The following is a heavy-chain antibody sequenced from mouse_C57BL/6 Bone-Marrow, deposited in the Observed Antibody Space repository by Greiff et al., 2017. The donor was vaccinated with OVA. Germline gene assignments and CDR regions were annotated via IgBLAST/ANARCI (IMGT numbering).Heavy chain of an antibody. CDR3: APGSCDY. CDR1: GFTFSDYG. Sequence: EVQRVESGGGLVKPGGSLKLSCAASGFTFSDYGMHWVRQAPEKGLEWVAYISSGSSTIYYADTVKGRFTISRDNATNTLFLPMTMLTSEDTAMYYCAPGSCDYWGQGTTLTVSS. CDR2: ISSGSSTI. V-gene: IGHV5-17*01. J-gene: IGHJ2*01. D-gene: IGHD1-1*01.